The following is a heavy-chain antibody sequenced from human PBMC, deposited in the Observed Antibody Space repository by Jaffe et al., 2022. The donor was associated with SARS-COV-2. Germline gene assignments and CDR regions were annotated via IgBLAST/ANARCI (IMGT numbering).Heavy chain of an antibody. Sequence: QVQLVESGGGVVQPGRSLRLSCAASGFTFSSNGMHWVRQAPGKGLDWVAVISSDGSNKYYADSVKGRFTISRDNSKNTLYLLMNSLRAEDTAVYYCAKDSGGTFDYYDSSGYEDYWGQGTLVTVSS. V-gene: IGHV3-30*18. CDR3: AKDSGGTFDYYDSSGYEDY. CDR2: ISSDGSNK. D-gene: IGHD3-22*01. J-gene: IGHJ4*02. CDR1: GFTFSSNG.